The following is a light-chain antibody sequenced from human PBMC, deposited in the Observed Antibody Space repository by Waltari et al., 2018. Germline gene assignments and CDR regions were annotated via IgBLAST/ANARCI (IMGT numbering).Light chain of an antibody. CDR1: QSISNW. CDR2: KAP. Sequence: DIEMTQSPSTLSASVGDRVTITCRASQSISNWLAWYQQKPGKAPNLLIYKAPSLESGVPSRFSGSGSGTEFTLTISSLQPDDFATYYCQQYYSYPITFGGGTKVEIK. J-gene: IGKJ4*01. V-gene: IGKV1-5*03. CDR3: QQYYSYPIT.